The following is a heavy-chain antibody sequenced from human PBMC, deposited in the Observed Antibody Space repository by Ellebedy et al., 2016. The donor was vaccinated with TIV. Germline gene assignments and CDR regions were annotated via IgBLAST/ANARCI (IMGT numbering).Heavy chain of an antibody. CDR3: ARGELREAVFDY. J-gene: IGHJ4*02. CDR2: ISYDGSTK. V-gene: IGHV3-30*03. D-gene: IGHD1-7*01. CDR1: GFIFSSYG. Sequence: GGSLRLXXAVSGFIFSSYGMHWVRQAPGKGLEWVAVISYDGSTKYYADSVKGRFTVSRDNSKSTLFLQMNSLRAEDTAVYSCARGELREAVFDYWGQGTLVTVSS.